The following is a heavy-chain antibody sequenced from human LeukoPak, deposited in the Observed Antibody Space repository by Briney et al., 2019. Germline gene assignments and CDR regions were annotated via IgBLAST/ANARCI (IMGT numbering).Heavy chain of an antibody. CDR2: ISYDGSNK. CDR3: ARAAPDAFDI. V-gene: IGHV3-30*04. J-gene: IGHJ3*02. Sequence: GGSLRFSCAASGFTFSSYAMHWVRQAPGKGLEWVAVISYDGSNKYYADSVKGRFTISRDNSKNTLYLQMNSLRAEDTAVYYCARAAPDAFDIWGQGTMVTVSS. CDR1: GFTFSSYA.